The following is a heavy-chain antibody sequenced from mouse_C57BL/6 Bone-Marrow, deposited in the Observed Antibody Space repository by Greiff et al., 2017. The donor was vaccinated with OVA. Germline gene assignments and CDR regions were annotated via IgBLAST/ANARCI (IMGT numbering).Heavy chain of an antibody. CDR3: ARGGYGNYVGWYFDV. CDR1: GYTFTSFD. D-gene: IGHD2-10*02. Sequence: VQRVESGPELVKPGASVKLSCKASGYTFTSFDINWVKQRPGQGLEWIGWIYPRDGSTKYNEKFKGKATLTVDTSSSTAYMELHSLTSEDSAVYFCARGGYGNYVGWYFDVWGTGTTVTVSS. J-gene: IGHJ1*03. CDR2: IYPRDGST. V-gene: IGHV1-85*01.